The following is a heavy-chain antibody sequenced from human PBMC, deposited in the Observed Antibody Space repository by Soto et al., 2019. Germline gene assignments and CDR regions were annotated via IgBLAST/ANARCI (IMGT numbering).Heavy chain of an antibody. J-gene: IGHJ6*02. D-gene: IGHD3-3*01. CDR3: ARAEGGYDFWSGYYKAANYYYYGMDV. CDR1: GGSISSYY. Sequence: SETLSLTCTVSGGSISSYYWSWIRQPPGKGLEWIGYIYYSGSTNYNPSLKSRVTISVDTSKNQFSLKLSSMTAADTAVYYCARAEGGYDFWSGYYKAANYYYYGMDVWGQGTTVTVSS. V-gene: IGHV4-59*01. CDR2: IYYSGST.